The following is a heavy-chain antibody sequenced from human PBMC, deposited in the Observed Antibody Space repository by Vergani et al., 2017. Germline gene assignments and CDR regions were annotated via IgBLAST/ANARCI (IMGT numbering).Heavy chain of an antibody. J-gene: IGHJ4*02. V-gene: IGHV3-30*02. CDR3: AKDRYSSNSMDYFDY. CDR2: IRYDGSNK. Sequence: QVQLVESGGGVVQPGGSLRLSCAASGFTFSSYDMHWVRQAPGKGLEWVAFIRYDGSNKYYADSVKGRFTISRDNSKNTLYLQMNSLRAEDTAVYYCAKDRYSSNSMDYFDYWGQGTLVTVSS. D-gene: IGHD4-23*01. CDR1: GFTFSSYD.